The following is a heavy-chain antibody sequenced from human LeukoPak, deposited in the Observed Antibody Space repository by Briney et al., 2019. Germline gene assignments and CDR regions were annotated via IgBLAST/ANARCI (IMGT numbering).Heavy chain of an antibody. J-gene: IGHJ4*02. CDR3: ARVGKDILTGYYSLSFDY. V-gene: IGHV3-30*04. D-gene: IGHD3-9*01. CDR2: ISYDGSNK. CDR1: GFTFSSYA. Sequence: GGSLRLSCAASGFTFSSYAFHWVRQAPGKGLEWVAVISYDGSNKYYADSVKGRFTISRDNSNNTLYLQMNSLRGGDTAVYYCARVGKDILTGYYSLSFDYWGQGILVTVSS.